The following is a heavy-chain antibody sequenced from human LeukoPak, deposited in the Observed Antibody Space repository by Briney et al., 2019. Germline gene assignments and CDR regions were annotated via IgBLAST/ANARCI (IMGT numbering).Heavy chain of an antibody. CDR3: AREEVAYVDKTGYYIYES. Sequence: GASVKVSCKASGGTFSNHVITWVRQAPGQGLEWMGKLMYVVGISNYAQKFQDRVTITADKSTNTAYMELIRLRSDDTAVYFCAREEVAYVDKTGYYIYESWGQGTLVTVSS. D-gene: IGHD3-22*01. CDR1: GGTFSNHV. CDR2: LMYVVGIS. J-gene: IGHJ4*02. V-gene: IGHV1-69*04.